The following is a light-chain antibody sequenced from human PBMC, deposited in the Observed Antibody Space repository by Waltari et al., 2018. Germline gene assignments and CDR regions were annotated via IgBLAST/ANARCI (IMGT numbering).Light chain of an antibody. Sequence: IVLTQSPATLSSPPGERATLSCRASQGISNSLAWYQQKPRQAPRLLIYDASSRATGIPGRFSGSGSGTDFTPTISSLEPEDFAVYFCQQRSDWPPFFGGGTKVEIK. V-gene: IGKV3-11*01. CDR2: DAS. CDR1: QGISNS. J-gene: IGKJ4*01. CDR3: QQRSDWPPF.